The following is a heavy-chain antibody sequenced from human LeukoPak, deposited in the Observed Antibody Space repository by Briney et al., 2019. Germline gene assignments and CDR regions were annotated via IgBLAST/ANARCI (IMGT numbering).Heavy chain of an antibody. Sequence: GGSLRLSCAASGFTFSSYGMHWVRQAPGKGLEWVAVISYDGSNKYYADSVKGRFTISRDNSKNTLYLQMNSLRAEDTAVYYCAKDHSSAEWLSEYFQHWGQGTLVTVSS. J-gene: IGHJ1*01. V-gene: IGHV3-30*18. CDR1: GFTFSSYG. CDR3: AKDHSSAEWLSEYFQH. CDR2: ISYDGSNK. D-gene: IGHD3-3*01.